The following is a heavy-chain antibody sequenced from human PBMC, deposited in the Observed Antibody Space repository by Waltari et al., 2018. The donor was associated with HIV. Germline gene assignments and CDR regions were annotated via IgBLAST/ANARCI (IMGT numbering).Heavy chain of an antibody. CDR1: GGSISSYY. J-gene: IGHJ4*02. CDR2: IHYSGST. CDR3: ATYELRSSTLDY. Sequence: QVQLQESGPGLVKPSETLSLTCTVSGGSISSYYWSWIRQPPGKGLEWIGYIHYSGSTNYNPSLKSRVTISVDTSKNQFSLKLSSVTAADTAVYYCATYELRSSTLDYWGQGTLVTVSS. D-gene: IGHD3-16*01. V-gene: IGHV4-59*01.